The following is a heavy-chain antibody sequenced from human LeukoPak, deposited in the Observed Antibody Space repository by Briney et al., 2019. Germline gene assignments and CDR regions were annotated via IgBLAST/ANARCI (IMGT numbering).Heavy chain of an antibody. V-gene: IGHV4-34*01. D-gene: IGHD4-17*01. CDR2: VNHSGYT. J-gene: IGHJ4*02. CDR3: ARMTTGHDY. CDR1: GTSFTSYY. Sequence: SETLSLTCGVSGTSFTSYYWNWIRQTPGKGLEWIGEVNHSGYTNMNPSLKSRVTISVDTSKNQFSLMMTSVTAADTAVYFCARMTTGHDYWGQGTLVTVSS.